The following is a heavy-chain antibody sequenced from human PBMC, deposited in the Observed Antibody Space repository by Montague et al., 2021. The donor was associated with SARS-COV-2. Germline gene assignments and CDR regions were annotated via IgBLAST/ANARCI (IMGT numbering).Heavy chain of an antibody. D-gene: IGHD3-22*01. CDR2: IYYSGST. Sequence: SGTLSLTCTVSGGSISSYYWSWIRRPPGKGLEWIGYIYYSGSTNYNPSLKSRVTISVDTSKNQFSLKLSSVTAADTAVYYCAREVRYYYDSSGPGAFDIWGQGTMVTVSS. CDR3: AREVRYYYDSSGPGAFDI. J-gene: IGHJ3*02. V-gene: IGHV4-59*01. CDR1: GGSISSYY.